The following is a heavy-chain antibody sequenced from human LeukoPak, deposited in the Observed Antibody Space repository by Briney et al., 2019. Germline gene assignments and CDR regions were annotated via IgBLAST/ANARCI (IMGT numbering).Heavy chain of an antibody. D-gene: IGHD3-3*01. CDR2: IYHSGST. Sequence: PSETLSPTCAVSGGSISSGGYSWSWIRQPPGKGLEWIGYIYHSGSTYYNPSLKSRVTISVDRSKNQFSLKLSSVTAADTAVYYCARHITIFGAEDVWGQGTTVTVSS. V-gene: IGHV4-30-2*01. CDR3: ARHITIFGAEDV. J-gene: IGHJ6*02. CDR1: GGSISSGGYS.